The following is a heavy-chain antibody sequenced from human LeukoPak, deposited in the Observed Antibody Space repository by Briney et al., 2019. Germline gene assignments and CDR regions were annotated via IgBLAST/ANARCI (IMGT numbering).Heavy chain of an antibody. D-gene: IGHD3-16*01. V-gene: IGHV3-7*04. CDR3: TRDRAYQTFDY. CDR1: GFTFSSSW. Sequence: GGPLRVSCAASGFTFSSSWMTWVRQAPGQGLEWVAVIRPDGSEAAYVDSVIGRFTISRDNAKNSLFLQMISLRVEDTAVYYCTRDRAYQTFDYWGQGALVTVSS. CDR2: IRPDGSEA. J-gene: IGHJ4*02.